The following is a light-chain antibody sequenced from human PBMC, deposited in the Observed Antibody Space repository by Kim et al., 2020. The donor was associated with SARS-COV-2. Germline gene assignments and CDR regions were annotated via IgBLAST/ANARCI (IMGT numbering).Light chain of an antibody. CDR2: KVS. J-gene: IGKJ3*01. CDR3: MQGTHWPLT. Sequence: DVVMTQSPLSLPVTLGQPASISCRSSQSLVHSDGNTHLNWFQQRPGQSPRRLIYKVSNRDSGVPDRFSGSGSGTDFTLKISRVEAEDVGVYFCMQGTHWPLTFGPGTKVDIK. V-gene: IGKV2-30*02. CDR1: QSLVHSDGNTH.